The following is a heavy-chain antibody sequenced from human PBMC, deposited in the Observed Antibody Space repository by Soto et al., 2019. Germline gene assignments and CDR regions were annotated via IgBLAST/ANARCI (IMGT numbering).Heavy chain of an antibody. Sequence: ASVKVSCKVSGYPFTGPYIYWVRQAPGQGLEWMGWINPSSGGTEFAEKFQGRVTVTRDTSIRTVFLELKSLTSDDTGVYFCARDFRTYRHGVDDRGKWTRGTDAS. CDR2: INPSSGGT. J-gene: IGHJ6*04. CDR3: ARDFRTYRHGVDD. D-gene: IGHD2-2*01. V-gene: IGHV1-2*02. CDR1: GYPFTGPY.